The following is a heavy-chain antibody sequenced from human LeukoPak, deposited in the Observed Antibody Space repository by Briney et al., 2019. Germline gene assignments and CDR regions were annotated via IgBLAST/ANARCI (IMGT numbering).Heavy chain of an antibody. Sequence: ASVKVTCKAPGYTFTTHDLTWVRQATGQGLEWMGWMNPGSGDTAYAQKFQGRVTMTRDTSTSTAYMELSSLGSEDTAIYYCARGLGDYNTDWFPVSGYWGQGTPVTVSS. D-gene: IGHD3-9*01. CDR1: GYTFTTHD. CDR3: ARGLGDYNTDWFPVSGY. J-gene: IGHJ4*02. CDR2: MNPGSGDT. V-gene: IGHV1-8*01.